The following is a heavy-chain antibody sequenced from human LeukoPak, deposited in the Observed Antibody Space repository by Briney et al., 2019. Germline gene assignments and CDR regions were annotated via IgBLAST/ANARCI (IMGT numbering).Heavy chain of an antibody. Sequence: GRSLRLSCAASGFTFSSYAMHWVRQAPGKGLEWVAVISYDGSSKYYADSVKGRFTISRDNSKTKLYLQMNSLRAEDTAVYYCARDPRYWGQGTLVTVSS. CDR1: GFTFSSYA. CDR2: ISYDGSSK. CDR3: ARDPRY. J-gene: IGHJ4*02. V-gene: IGHV3-30-3*01.